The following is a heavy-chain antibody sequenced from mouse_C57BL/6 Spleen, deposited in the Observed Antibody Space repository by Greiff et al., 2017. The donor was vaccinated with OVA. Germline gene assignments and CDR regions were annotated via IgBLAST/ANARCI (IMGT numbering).Heavy chain of an antibody. J-gene: IGHJ4*01. CDR1: GFTFSSYA. Sequence: EVKLVESGGGLVKPGGSLKLSCAASGFTFSSYAMSWVRQTPEKRLEWVATISDGGSYTYYPDNVKGRFTISRDNAKNNLYLQMSHLKSEDTAMYYCARDHEGMDYWGQGTSVTVSS. CDR3: ARDHEGMDY. V-gene: IGHV5-4*01. CDR2: ISDGGSYT.